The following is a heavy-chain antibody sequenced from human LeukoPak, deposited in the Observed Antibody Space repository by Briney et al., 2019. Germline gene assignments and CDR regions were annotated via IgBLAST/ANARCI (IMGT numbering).Heavy chain of an antibody. CDR3: ARGRAAAFDY. V-gene: IGHV4-59*01. CDR1: GGSISSYY. J-gene: IGHJ4*02. CDR2: IYYSGST. D-gene: IGHD6-13*01. Sequence: AETLSLTCTVSGGSISSYYWSWIRQPPGKGLEWIGYIYYSGSTNYNPSLKSRVTISVDTSKNQFSLKLSSVTAADTAVYYCARGRAAAFDYWGQGTLVTVSS.